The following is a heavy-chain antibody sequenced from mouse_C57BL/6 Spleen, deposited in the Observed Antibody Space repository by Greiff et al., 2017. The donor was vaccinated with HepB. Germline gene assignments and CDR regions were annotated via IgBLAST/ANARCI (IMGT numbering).Heavy chain of an antibody. D-gene: IGHD1-1*01. CDR2: ISSGSSTI. J-gene: IGHJ3*01. Sequence: EVMLVESGGGLVKPRGSLKLSCAASGFTFSDYGMHWVRQAPEKGLEWVAYISSGSSTIYYADTVKGRFTISRDNAKNTLFLQMTSLRSEDTAMYYCARDYYGIPFAYWGQGTLVTVSA. CDR3: ARDYYGIPFAY. CDR1: GFTFSDYG. V-gene: IGHV5-17*01.